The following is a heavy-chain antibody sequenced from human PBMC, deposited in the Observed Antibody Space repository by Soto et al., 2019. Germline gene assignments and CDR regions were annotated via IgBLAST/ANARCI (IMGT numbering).Heavy chain of an antibody. Sequence: QVQLQESGPGLVKPSETLSLTCSVSNDSIRNNYWSWIRQSPGKGLEWIGCIYYSGSTHYNPSLESRVTMSVDTSKNQFSLRLTSVTAADTAVYYCARVALYPDYTYWYFDLWGRGTLVTVSS. CDR3: ARVALYPDYTYWYFDL. J-gene: IGHJ2*01. CDR2: IYYSGST. CDR1: NDSIRNNY. D-gene: IGHD4-4*01. V-gene: IGHV4-59*01.